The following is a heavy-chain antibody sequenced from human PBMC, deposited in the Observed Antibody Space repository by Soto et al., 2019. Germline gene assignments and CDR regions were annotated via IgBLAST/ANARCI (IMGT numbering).Heavy chain of an antibody. Sequence: GGSLRLSCAASGFTFDDYAMHWVRQAPGKGLEWVSGISWNSGSIGYADSVKGRFTISRDNAKNSLYLQMNSLRAEDTALYYCAKDRSQWLVPGVPDYWGQGTLVTVSS. D-gene: IGHD6-19*01. CDR3: AKDRSQWLVPGVPDY. J-gene: IGHJ4*02. CDR2: ISWNSGSI. V-gene: IGHV3-9*01. CDR1: GFTFDDYA.